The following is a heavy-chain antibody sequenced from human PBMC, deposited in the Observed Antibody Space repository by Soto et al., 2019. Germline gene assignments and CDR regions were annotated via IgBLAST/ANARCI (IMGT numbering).Heavy chain of an antibody. D-gene: IGHD2-15*01. CDR1: GFTFSSYS. Sequence: GGSLRLSCAASGFTFSSYSMNWVRQAPGKGLEWVSYISSSSSTIYYADSVKGRFTISRDNAKNSLYLQMNSLRDEDTAVYYCARGGCGGSCYSFYYYYYGMDVWGQGTTVTVSS. CDR3: ARGGCGGSCYSFYYYYYGMDV. V-gene: IGHV3-48*02. J-gene: IGHJ6*02. CDR2: ISSSSSTI.